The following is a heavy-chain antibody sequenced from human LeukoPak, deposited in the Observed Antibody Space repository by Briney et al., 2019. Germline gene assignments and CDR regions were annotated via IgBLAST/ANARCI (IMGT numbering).Heavy chain of an antibody. CDR2: IYYSGST. CDR3: ASGYCSGGSCLVFDY. D-gene: IGHD2-15*01. J-gene: IGHJ4*02. V-gene: IGHV4-39*01. Sequence: SETLSLTCTVSGGSISSYYWSWIRQPPGKGLEWIGSIYYSGSTYYNPSLKSRVTISVDTSKNQFSLKLSSVTAADTAVYYCASGYCSGGSCLVFDYWGQGTLVTVSS. CDR1: GGSISSYY.